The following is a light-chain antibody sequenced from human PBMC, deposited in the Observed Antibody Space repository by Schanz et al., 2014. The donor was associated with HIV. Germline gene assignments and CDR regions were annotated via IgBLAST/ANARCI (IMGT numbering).Light chain of an antibody. V-gene: IGKV1-27*01. CDR2: AAS. CDR1: QGISNS. J-gene: IGKJ3*01. Sequence: DIQLTQSPSFLSASVGDRVTITCRASQGISNSLAWYQQRPGKAPRVLIYAASTLHSGVPSRFSGSGSGTTFTLTIASLQPEDVATYYCQRYTSVLPFTFGPGTKVDIK. CDR3: QRYTSVLPFT.